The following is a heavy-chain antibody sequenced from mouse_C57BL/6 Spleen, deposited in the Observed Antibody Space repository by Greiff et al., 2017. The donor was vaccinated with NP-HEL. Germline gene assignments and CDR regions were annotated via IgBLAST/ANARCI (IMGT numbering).Heavy chain of an antibody. CDR3: ARHYYGSSYFDY. V-gene: IGHV3-6*01. CDR2: ISYDGSN. Sequence: ESGPGLVKPSQSLSLTCSVTGYSITSGYYWNWIRQFPGNKLEWMGYISYDGSNNYNPSLKNRISITRDTSKNQFFLKLNSVTTEDTATYYCARHYYGSSYFDYWGQGTTLTVSS. CDR1: GYSITSGYY. D-gene: IGHD1-1*01. J-gene: IGHJ2*01.